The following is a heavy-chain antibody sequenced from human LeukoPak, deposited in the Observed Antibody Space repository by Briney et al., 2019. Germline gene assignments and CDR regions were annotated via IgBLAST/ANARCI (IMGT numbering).Heavy chain of an antibody. Sequence: PSETLSLTCTVSGGSISSYYWSWIRQPPGKGLEWIGYIYYSGSTNYNPSLKSRVTISVDTSKNQFSLKLSSVTAADTAVYYCARTSCSSTSCYWGDWFDPWGQGTLVTVSS. D-gene: IGHD2-2*01. J-gene: IGHJ5*02. V-gene: IGHV4-59*01. CDR2: IYYSGST. CDR3: ARTSCSSTSCYWGDWFDP. CDR1: GGSISSYY.